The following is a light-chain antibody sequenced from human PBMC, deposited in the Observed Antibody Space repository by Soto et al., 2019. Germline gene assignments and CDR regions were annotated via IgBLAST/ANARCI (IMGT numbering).Light chain of an antibody. CDR2: EVS. J-gene: IGLJ1*01. Sequence: QSVLTQPPSASGSPGQSVTISCTGTSSDVGGYNYVSWYQQHPGKAPKLMIYEVSNRPSGVSNRFSGSKSGNTASLTISGLQAEDEDDYYCSSYTSSSPYVFGTGTKVTVL. CDR3: SSYTSSSPYV. V-gene: IGLV2-14*01. CDR1: SSDVGGYNY.